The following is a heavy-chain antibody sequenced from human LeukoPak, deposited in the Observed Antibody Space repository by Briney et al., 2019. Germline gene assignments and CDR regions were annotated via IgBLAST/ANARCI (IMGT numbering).Heavy chain of an antibody. D-gene: IGHD5-12*01. CDR1: GYTFTGYY. CDR2: INPNSGGT. Sequence: EASVKVSCKASGYTFTGYYMHWVRQAPGQGLEWMGWINPNSGGTNYAQKFQGRVTMTRDTSISTAYMELSRLRSDDTAVYYCASLGRGRGATISPENDYWGQGTLVTVSS. J-gene: IGHJ4*02. V-gene: IGHV1-2*02. CDR3: ASLGRGRGATISPENDY.